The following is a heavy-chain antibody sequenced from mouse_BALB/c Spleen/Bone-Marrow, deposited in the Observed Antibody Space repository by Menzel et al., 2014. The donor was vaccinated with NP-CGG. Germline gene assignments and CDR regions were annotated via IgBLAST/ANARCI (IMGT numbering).Heavy chain of an antibody. CDR1: GFTFTDYY. CDR3: ARFPMDY. J-gene: IGHJ4*01. CDR2: IRNKAYGYTT. Sequence: EVMLVESGGGLVQPGGSLILSCTPSGFTFTDYYMSWVRQPPGKALEWLAFIRNKAYGYTTEYSASVRGRFTISRDNSQSILYLQMNTLRAEDSDTYYCARFPMDYWGQGTSVTVSS. V-gene: IGHV7-3*02.